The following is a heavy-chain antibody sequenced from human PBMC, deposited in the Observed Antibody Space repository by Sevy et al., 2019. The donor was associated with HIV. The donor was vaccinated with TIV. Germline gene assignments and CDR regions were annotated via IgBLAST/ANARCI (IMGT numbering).Heavy chain of an antibody. CDR3: AGGGFLSRY. V-gene: IGHV3-7*01. D-gene: IGHD2-15*01. CDR1: GFTFGDSW. Sequence: GGSLRLSCAASGFTFGDSWMTWVRQGPGKGLEWVANINQAGSDKYYVDSVRGRFTISRDNAKNTLYLQMNSLRVEDTALYYCAGGGFLSRYWGQGSLVTVSS. CDR2: INQAGSDK. J-gene: IGHJ4*02.